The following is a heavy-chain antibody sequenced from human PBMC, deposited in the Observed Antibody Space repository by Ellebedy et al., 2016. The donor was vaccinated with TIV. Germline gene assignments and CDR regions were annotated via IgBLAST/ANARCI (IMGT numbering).Heavy chain of an antibody. V-gene: IGHV5-51*01. J-gene: IGHJ4*02. CDR2: IYPDDSDT. Sequence: GESLKISCKGSGYSFTRFWIAWVRQMPGKGLEWMGNIYPDDSDTRYSPSFQGQVTFTADKSISTAYLQWSSLKASDTAMYYCARRDTDRGTDYWGQGTLITVSS. D-gene: IGHD5-18*01. CDR3: ARRDTDRGTDY. CDR1: GYSFTRFW.